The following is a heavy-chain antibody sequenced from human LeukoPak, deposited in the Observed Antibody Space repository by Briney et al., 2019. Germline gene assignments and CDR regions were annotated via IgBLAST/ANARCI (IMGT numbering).Heavy chain of an antibody. V-gene: IGHV3-9*01. J-gene: IGHJ5*02. CDR2: ISWNSGNI. Sequence: PGRSLRLSCAASGFTFDDYAMNWVRQAPGKGLEWVSGISWNSGNIGYADSVKGRFTISRDNAKNSLYLQMNSLRVEDTALYYCVKDGRYSSGWGWFDPWGQGTLVTVSS. CDR3: VKDGRYSSGWGWFDP. CDR1: GFTFDDYA. D-gene: IGHD6-19*01.